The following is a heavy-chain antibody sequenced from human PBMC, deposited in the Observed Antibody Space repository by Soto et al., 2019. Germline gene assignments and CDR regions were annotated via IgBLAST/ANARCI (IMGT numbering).Heavy chain of an antibody. V-gene: IGHV3-11*01. CDR2: ISSSGSTI. J-gene: IGHJ4*02. CDR3: ARDLSYCSSTSCPTDY. Sequence: GGSLRLSCAASGFTFSDYYMSWIRQAPGKGLEWVSYISSSGSTIYYADSVKGRFTISRDNAKNSLYLQMNSLRAEDTAVYYCARDLSYCSSTSCPTDYWGQGTLVTVSS. CDR1: GFTFSDYY. D-gene: IGHD2-2*01.